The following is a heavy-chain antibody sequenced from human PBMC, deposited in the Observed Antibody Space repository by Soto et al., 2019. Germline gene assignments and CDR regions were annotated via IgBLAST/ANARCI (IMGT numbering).Heavy chain of an antibody. J-gene: IGHJ6*02. CDR1: GGSFSGYY. CDR3: ARVGGYGMDV. V-gene: IGHV4-34*01. D-gene: IGHD3-10*01. CDR2: INHSGST. Sequence: SETLSLTCALYGGSFSGYYWSWIRQPPGKGLEWIGEINHSGSTNYNPSLKSRVTISVDTSKNQFSLKLSSVTAADTAVYYCARVGGYGMDVWGQGTTVTVSS.